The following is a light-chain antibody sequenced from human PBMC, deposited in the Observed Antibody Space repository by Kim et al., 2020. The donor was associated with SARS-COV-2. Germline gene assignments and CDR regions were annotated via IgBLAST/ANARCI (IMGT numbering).Light chain of an antibody. CDR2: DVS. V-gene: IGLV2-11*01. Sequence: QSALTQPRSVSGSPGQSVTISCAGTNSDIGAYDYVSWYRQRPGKAPKLMIFDVSTRPSGVPDRFSGSKSANTASLTISGLQAEDEADYYCCSYSGVSHWVFGGGTQLTVL. CDR3: CSYSGVSHWV. CDR1: NSDIGAYDY. J-gene: IGLJ3*02.